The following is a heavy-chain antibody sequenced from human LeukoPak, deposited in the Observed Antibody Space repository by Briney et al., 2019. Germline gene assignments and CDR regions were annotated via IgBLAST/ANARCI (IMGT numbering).Heavy chain of an antibody. V-gene: IGHV1-46*01. Sequence: VASVKVSCKASGYTFTSYGVSWVRQAPGQGLEWMGIINPSGGSTSYAQKFQGRVTMTRDTSTSTVYMELSSLRSEDTAVYYCATSSSWPRNFDYWGQGTLVTVSS. CDR3: ATSSSWPRNFDY. J-gene: IGHJ4*02. CDR2: INPSGGST. CDR1: GYTFTSYG. D-gene: IGHD6-13*01.